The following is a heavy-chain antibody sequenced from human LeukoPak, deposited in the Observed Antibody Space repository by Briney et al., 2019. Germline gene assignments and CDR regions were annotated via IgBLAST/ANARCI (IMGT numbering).Heavy chain of an antibody. CDR2: IYYSGST. CDR1: GGSIRSSSYY. CDR3: ARVPRMVSAMNWFDP. V-gene: IGHV4-39*07. D-gene: IGHD2-8*01. J-gene: IGHJ5*02. Sequence: SETLSLTCTVSGGSIRSSSYYWGWIRQPPGKGLEWIGSIYYSGSTYYNPSLKSRVTISVDTSKNQFSLKLSSVTAADTAVYYCARVPRMVSAMNWFDPWGQGTLVTVSS.